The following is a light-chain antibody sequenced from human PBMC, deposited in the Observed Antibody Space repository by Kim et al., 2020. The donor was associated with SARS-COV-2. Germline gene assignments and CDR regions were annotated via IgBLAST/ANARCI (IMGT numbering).Light chain of an antibody. CDR1: QSLASNF. Sequence: EIMLTQSPGTLSLSPGERATLSCRASQSLASNFLAWYQQKPGQAPTLVIYDVSNKATGIPDRFSGSGSGTDFTLTISRLEPEDFAVYFCQQYCRSLTFGGGTKVDIK. V-gene: IGKV3-20*01. CDR3: QQYCRSLT. J-gene: IGKJ4*01. CDR2: DVS.